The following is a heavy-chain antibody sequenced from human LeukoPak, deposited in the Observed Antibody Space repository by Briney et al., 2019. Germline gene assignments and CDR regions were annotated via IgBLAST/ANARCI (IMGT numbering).Heavy chain of an antibody. V-gene: IGHV1-2*02. D-gene: IGHD1-14*01. Sequence: GASVKVSCKASGYTFTDYYLHWARQAPGQGLEWMGWINPNRSATNFARKFQGRVTLTRDASITTAYMELAGLRSDDTAVYFCARVLYTRPFHYGMYVWGQGTTVTISS. CDR2: INPNRSAT. CDR1: GYTFTDYY. J-gene: IGHJ6*02. CDR3: ARVLYTRPFHYGMYV.